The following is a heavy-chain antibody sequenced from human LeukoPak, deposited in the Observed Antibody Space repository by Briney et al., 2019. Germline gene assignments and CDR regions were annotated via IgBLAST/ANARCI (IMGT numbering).Heavy chain of an antibody. CDR2: IYDSGST. D-gene: IGHD3-10*01. V-gene: IGHV4-59*08. CDR1: GGSISSYY. CDR3: ARHGVGRLLWFGETRTNWFDP. Sequence: PSETLSLTCTVSGGSISSYYWSWIRQPPGKGLEWIGYIYDSGSTNYNPSLKSRVTISVDTSKNQFSLKLSSVTAADTAVYYCARHGVGRLLWFGETRTNWFDPWGQGTLVTVSS. J-gene: IGHJ5*02.